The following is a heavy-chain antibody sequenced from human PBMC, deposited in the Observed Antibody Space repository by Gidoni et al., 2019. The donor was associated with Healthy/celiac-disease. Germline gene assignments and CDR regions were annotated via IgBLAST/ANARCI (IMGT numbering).Heavy chain of an antibody. V-gene: IGHV3-30-3*01. CDR2: ISYDGSNK. Sequence: QVQLVESGGGVVQPGRSLRLSCAASGFTFISYAMHWVRQAPGKGLEWVAVISYDGSNKYYADSVKGRFTISRDNSKNTLYLQMNSLRAEDTAVYYCARDSSSWYGSLDYWGQGTLVTVSS. CDR3: ARDSSSWYGSLDY. J-gene: IGHJ4*02. D-gene: IGHD6-13*01. CDR1: GFTFISYA.